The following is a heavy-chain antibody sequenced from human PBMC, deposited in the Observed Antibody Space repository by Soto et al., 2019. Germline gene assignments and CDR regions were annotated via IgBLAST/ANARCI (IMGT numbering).Heavy chain of an antibody. CDR2: IHYSGRT. J-gene: IGHJ4*02. Sequence: SETLSLTCTVPGGSVNIGTYYWSWIRQHPGKGLEWIGFIHYSGRTYYNPSLKGRVTISVDTSENQFSLKLSSVTAADTAMYYCARNRYSGYVVFDYWGQGTLVTVSS. D-gene: IGHD5-12*01. CDR3: ARNRYSGYVVFDY. V-gene: IGHV4-61*01. CDR1: GGSVNIGTYY.